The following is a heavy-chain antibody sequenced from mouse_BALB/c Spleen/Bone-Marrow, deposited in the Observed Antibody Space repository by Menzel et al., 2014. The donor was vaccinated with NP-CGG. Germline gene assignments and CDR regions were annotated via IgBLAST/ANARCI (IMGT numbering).Heavy chain of an antibody. D-gene: IGHD1-1*01. V-gene: IGHV14-3*02. CDR1: GFNIKDTY. CDR3: ARYDYGWYFYV. Sequence: EVQLVESGAELVKPGASVKLSCTASGFNIKDTYMHWVKQGPEQGLEWIGRIDPANGNTKYDPKFQGKATITADTSSNTAYLQLSSLTSEDTAVYYCARYDYGWYFYVWGAGTTVTVSS. CDR2: IDPANGNT. J-gene: IGHJ1*01.